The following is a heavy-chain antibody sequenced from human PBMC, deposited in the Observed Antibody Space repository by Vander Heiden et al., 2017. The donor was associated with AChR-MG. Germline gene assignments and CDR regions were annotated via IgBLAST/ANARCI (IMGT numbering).Heavy chain of an antibody. D-gene: IGHD1-7*01. CDR2: IIHSGST. CDR1: GESFSGYY. J-gene: IGHJ5*02. Sequence: QVQLQQWGAGLLKPSETLSLTCAFFGESFSGYYWSWIRQPPGKDLEWIGEIIHSGSTNYNPSLKSRVTMSVDSSKNQFSLKLTSVTAADTAVYFCARGRRTGTGRWFDPWGQGILVTVSS. CDR3: ARGRRTGTGRWFDP. V-gene: IGHV4-34*02.